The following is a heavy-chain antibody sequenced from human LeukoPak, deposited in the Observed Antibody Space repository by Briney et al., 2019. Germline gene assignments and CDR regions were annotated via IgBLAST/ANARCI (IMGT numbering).Heavy chain of an antibody. D-gene: IGHD4-17*01. CDR3: ARDKATVTTFDY. J-gene: IGHJ4*02. V-gene: IGHV1-2*02. Sequence: ASVKVSCKASGYTFTGYYMHWVRQAPGQGLEWMGWINPNSGGTNYAQKFQGRVTMTRDTSISTAYMELSRLRSEDTAVYYCARDKATVTTFDYWGQGTLVTVSS. CDR1: GYTFTGYY. CDR2: INPNSGGT.